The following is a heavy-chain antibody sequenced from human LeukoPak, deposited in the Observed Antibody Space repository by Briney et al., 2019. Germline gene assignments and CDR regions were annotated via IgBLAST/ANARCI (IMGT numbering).Heavy chain of an antibody. CDR2: TYLGSKWYN. D-gene: IGHD2-21*01. J-gene: IGHJ3*02. CDR1: GDSVVTNNVA. CDR3: TRGKYSGFDI. V-gene: IGHV6-1*01. Sequence: LSQTLSLTCAISGDSVVTNNVAWNWIRQSPSRGLEWLGRTYLGSKWYNEYAVSVKSRITINPNTSRNHFSLQLNSVIPEDTAVYYCTRGKYSGFDIWGQGTMVTVSS.